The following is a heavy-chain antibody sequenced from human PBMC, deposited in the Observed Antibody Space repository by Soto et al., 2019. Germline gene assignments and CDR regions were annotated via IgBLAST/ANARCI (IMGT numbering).Heavy chain of an antibody. CDR1: GRSFSGYY. CDR2: INHSGST. V-gene: IGHV4-34*01. CDR3: ARGSGVFGGSYYYYYYGMDV. J-gene: IGHJ6*02. D-gene: IGHD3-3*01. Sequence: PSETLSLTCAVYGRSFSGYYWSWLRQPPGKGLEWIGEINHSGSTNYKPSLKSRVTISVDTSKNQFSLRLSSVTAADTAVYYCARGSGVFGGSYYYYYYGMDVLGQGTTVT.